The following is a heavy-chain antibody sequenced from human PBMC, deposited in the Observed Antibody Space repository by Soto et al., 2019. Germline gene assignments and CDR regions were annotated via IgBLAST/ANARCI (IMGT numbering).Heavy chain of an antibody. V-gene: IGHV3-23*01. CDR1: GFTFSNYA. CDR2: VSGSGADT. CDR3: AKYSDSNWSGVYFDY. D-gene: IGHD6-13*01. J-gene: IGHJ4*02. Sequence: GGSLRLSCAGSGFTFSNYAMSWVRQAPGKGLEWVSVVSGSGADTYYADSVKGRFTISRDNSKNTLYLQMNSLRAEDTAIYYCAKYSDSNWSGVYFDYWGQGTLVTVSS.